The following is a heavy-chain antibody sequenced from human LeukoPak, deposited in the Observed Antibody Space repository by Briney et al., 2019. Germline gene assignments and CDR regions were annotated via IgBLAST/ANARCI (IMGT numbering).Heavy chain of an antibody. Sequence: PGGSLRLSCAASGFTFSSYWMSWVRQAPGKGLEWVANVKQDGSERSYVDSVKGRFTISRDNAKNSLYLQMNSLRAEDTAVYYCARDTLGPYYYGSGSYPWGQGTLVTVSS. CDR2: VKQDGSER. CDR1: GFTFSSYW. V-gene: IGHV3-7*01. D-gene: IGHD3-10*01. CDR3: ARDTLGPYYYGSGSYP. J-gene: IGHJ4*02.